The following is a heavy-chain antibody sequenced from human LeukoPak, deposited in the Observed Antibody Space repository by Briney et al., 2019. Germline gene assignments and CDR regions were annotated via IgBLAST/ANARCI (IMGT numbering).Heavy chain of an antibody. CDR3: AKSEDFPVSYYYYGMDV. Sequence: GGSLRLSCAASGFTFSIYAMSWVRQAPGKGLQWVSAIGGSGGSTYYADSVKGRFTISRDNSKNTLYLQVNSLRAEDTAVYYCAKSEDFPVSYYYYGMDVWGQGTTVTVSS. J-gene: IGHJ6*02. CDR1: GFTFSIYA. V-gene: IGHV3-23*01. CDR2: IGGSGGST. D-gene: IGHD3-3*01.